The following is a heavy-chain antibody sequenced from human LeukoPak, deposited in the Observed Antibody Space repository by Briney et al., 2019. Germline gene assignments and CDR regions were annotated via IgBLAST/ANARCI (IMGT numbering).Heavy chain of an antibody. CDR3: ARAHSDWLLSKNWFDP. D-gene: IGHD3-9*01. CDR2: IYYSGST. CDR1: GGSISSYY. V-gene: IGHV4-59*01. J-gene: IGHJ5*02. Sequence: SETLSLTCTVSGGSISSYYWSWIRQPPGKGLEWIGYIYYSGSTNYNPSLKSRVTISVDTSKNQFSLKLSSVTAADTAVYYCARAHSDWLLSKNWFDPWGQGTLVTVSS.